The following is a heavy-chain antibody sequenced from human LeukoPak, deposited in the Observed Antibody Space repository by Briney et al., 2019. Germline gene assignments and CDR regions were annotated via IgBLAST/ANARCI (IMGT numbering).Heavy chain of an antibody. D-gene: IGHD3-3*01. Sequence: ASVKVSCKASGYTFTGYYMHWVRQAPGQGLEWMGWINPNSGGTNYAQKFQGRVTMTRDTSISTAYMELSRLRSDDTAVYYCAREYGITIFGQYGMDVWGQGTTVTVS. J-gene: IGHJ6*02. V-gene: IGHV1-2*02. CDR1: GYTFTGYY. CDR3: AREYGITIFGQYGMDV. CDR2: INPNSGGT.